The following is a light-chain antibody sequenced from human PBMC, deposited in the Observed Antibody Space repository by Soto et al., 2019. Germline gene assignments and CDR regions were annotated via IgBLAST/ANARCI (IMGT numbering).Light chain of an antibody. Sequence: EIVLTQSPDTLSLSPGERATLSCRASQSVSTNSLAWYQQKPGQAPRPLIYGASSRVTGTPDRFSGGGSGTDFTLTIDNLEPEDFAIYYCQQRSNWPPITFGQGTRLEI. CDR3: QQRSNWPPIT. CDR1: QSVSTNS. J-gene: IGKJ5*01. CDR2: GAS. V-gene: IGKV3D-20*02.